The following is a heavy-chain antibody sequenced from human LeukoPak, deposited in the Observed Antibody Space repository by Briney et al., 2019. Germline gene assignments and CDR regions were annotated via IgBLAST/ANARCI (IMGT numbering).Heavy chain of an antibody. Sequence: PSETLSLTCTVSGGSISSHYCSWIRQPPGKGLEWIGYIYYSGSTYYNPSLKSRVTISVDTSKNQFSLKLSSVTAADTAVYYCATSRVEPTRRAFDYWGQGTLVTVSS. D-gene: IGHD1-26*01. CDR2: IYYSGST. CDR1: GGSISSHY. V-gene: IGHV4-59*11. J-gene: IGHJ4*02. CDR3: ATSRVEPTRRAFDY.